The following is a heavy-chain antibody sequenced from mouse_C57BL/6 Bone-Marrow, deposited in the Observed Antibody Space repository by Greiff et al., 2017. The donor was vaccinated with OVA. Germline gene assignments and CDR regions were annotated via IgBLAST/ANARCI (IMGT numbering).Heavy chain of an antibody. D-gene: IGHD1-1*01. CDR1: GYTFTSYW. CDR2: IYPSDSET. Sequence: VQLQQPGAELVRPGSSVKLSCKASGYTFTSYWMDWVKQRPGQGLEWIGNIYPSDSETHYNQKFKDKATLTVDKSSSTAYMQLSSLTSEDSAVYYCARGGIYYYGSSYWGQGTTLTVSS. CDR3: ARGGIYYYGSSY. J-gene: IGHJ2*01. V-gene: IGHV1-61*01.